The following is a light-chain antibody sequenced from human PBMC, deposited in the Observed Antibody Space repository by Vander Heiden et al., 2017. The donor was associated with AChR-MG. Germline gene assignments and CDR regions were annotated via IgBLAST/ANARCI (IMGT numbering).Light chain of an antibody. V-gene: IGKV1-5*03. Sequence: DIQMTQSPSTLSASIGDRVTITCRASHSISSWLAWYQQKPGKAPELLIYKASTLESGAPSRFSGSGSGTEFTLTISSLQPADFATYYCQHHKAVGQGTKVEIK. J-gene: IGKJ1*01. CDR3: QHHKA. CDR2: KAS. CDR1: HSISSW.